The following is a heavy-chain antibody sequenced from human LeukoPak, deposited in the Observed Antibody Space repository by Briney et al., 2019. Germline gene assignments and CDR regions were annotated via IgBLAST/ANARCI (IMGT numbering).Heavy chain of an antibody. CDR3: ARGIAAAEADY. D-gene: IGHD6-13*01. CDR2: INSDGSST. J-gene: IGHJ4*02. V-gene: IGHV3-74*01. Sequence: GGSLRLSCAASGFTFSSYWMHWVRQAPGKGLVWVSRINSDGSSTSYADSVKGRFTISRDNAKNTLYLQMNSLRAEDTAVYYCARGIAAAEADYWGQGTLVTVSS. CDR1: GFTFSSYW.